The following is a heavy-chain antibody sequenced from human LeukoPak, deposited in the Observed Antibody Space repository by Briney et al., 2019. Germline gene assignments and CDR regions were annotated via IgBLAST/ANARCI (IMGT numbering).Heavy chain of an antibody. Sequence: SETLSLTCTVSGGSISSSSYYWGWIRQPPGKGLEWIGSIYYSGSTYYNPSLKSRVTISVDTSKNQFSLKLSSVTAADTAVYYCARPNYDILTGYPDAFDIWGQGTMVTVSS. CDR2: IYYSGST. D-gene: IGHD3-9*01. V-gene: IGHV4-39*07. CDR1: GGSISSSSYY. CDR3: ARPNYDILTGYPDAFDI. J-gene: IGHJ3*02.